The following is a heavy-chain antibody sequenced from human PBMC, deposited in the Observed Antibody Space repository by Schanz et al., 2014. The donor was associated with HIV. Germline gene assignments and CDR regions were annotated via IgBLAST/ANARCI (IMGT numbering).Heavy chain of an antibody. CDR1: VGSFTDYY. Sequence: VQLHQWGAGLLKPSETLSLTCAVYVGSFTDYYWTWIRQPPGKGLEWVANIKEDGAGEYYVGSVKGRFTISRDNVKNSVHLQMTNLRADDTAVYYCVRDFDPSSAGSGYEDWFATWGQGTLVTVSS. D-gene: IGHD3-22*01. CDR3: VRDFDPSSAGSGYEDWFAT. V-gene: IGHV3-7*01. CDR2: IKEDGAGE. J-gene: IGHJ5*02.